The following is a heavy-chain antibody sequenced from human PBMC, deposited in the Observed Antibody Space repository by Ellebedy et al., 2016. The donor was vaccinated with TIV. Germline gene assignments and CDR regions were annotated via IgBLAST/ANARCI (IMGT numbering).Heavy chain of an antibody. CDR1: GFTFSSSS. Sequence: PGGSLRLSCAASGFTFSSSSMSWVRQAPGKGLEWVSSISDSGGNTYYADSVKGRFTISRDNSKNTLYLQMNSLRAEDTAVYYCARDPVGVGPAFDIWGQGTMVTVSS. J-gene: IGHJ3*02. CDR2: ISDSGGNT. CDR3: ARDPVGVGPAFDI. V-gene: IGHV3-23*01. D-gene: IGHD4-23*01.